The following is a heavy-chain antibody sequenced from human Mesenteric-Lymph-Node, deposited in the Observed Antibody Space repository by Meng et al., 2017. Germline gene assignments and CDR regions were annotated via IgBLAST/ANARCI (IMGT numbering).Heavy chain of an antibody. CDR1: GFAFSSYA. V-gene: IGHV3-66*02. Sequence: GESLKISCVVSGFAFSSYAITWVRQAPGKGLEWVSVIYSGGTTIYADSVKGRFTISRDNSEDTLYLQMNSLRPEDTAVYYCARGRDHCSSITCLNPFDLWGQGTMVTVSS. D-gene: IGHD2-2*01. J-gene: IGHJ3*01. CDR2: IYSGGTT. CDR3: ARGRDHCSSITCLNPFDL.